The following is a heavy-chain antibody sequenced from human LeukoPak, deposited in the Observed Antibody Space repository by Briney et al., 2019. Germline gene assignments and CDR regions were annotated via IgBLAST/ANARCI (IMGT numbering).Heavy chain of an antibody. V-gene: IGHV4-4*07. CDR1: GGSISSYY. CDR3: ARVLRFLEWSPFDP. Sequence: SETLSLTCTVSGGSISSYYWSWIRQPAGKGLEWIGRIYTSGSTNYNPSLKSRVTMSVDTSKNQFSLKLSSVTAADTAVYYCARVLRFLEWSPFDPWGQGTLVTVSS. J-gene: IGHJ5*02. D-gene: IGHD3-3*01. CDR2: IYTSGST.